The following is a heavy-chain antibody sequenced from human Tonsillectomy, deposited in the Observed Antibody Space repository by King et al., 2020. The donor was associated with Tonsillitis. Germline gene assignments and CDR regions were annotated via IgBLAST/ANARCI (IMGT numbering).Heavy chain of an antibody. Sequence: VQLVESGAEVKKPGESLKISCKGSGYSFTNYWIGWVRQMPGKGLEWMGSIYPGDSDTKYSPSFQGQVTISADKSISTAYLQWSSLKASDTAVYCCARHGTGYDLLGRYYNYMDVWGKGTTVTVSS. D-gene: IGHD5-12*01. J-gene: IGHJ6*03. V-gene: IGHV5-51*01. CDR3: ARHGTGYDLLGRYYNYMDV. CDR1: GYSFTNYW. CDR2: IYPGDSDT.